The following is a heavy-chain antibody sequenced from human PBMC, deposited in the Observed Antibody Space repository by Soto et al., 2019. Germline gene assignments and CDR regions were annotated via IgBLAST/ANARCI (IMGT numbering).Heavy chain of an antibody. CDR3: AREGVGGTVFFGYFDY. D-gene: IGHD1-26*01. J-gene: IGHJ4*02. V-gene: IGHV3-30*02. CDR1: GIIFTGYG. Sequence: GGSLRLSCAVPGIIFTGYGMHWVRQAPGKGLEWVAIIRFDGSNIHYADSVKGRFTISRDNSKNTLYLQMNSLRAEDTAVYYCAREGVGGTVFFGYFDYWGQGALVTVPS. CDR2: IRFDGSNI.